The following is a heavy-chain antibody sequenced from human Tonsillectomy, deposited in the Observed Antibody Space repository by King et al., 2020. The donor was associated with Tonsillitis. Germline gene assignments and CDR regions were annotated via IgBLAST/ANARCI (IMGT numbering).Heavy chain of an antibody. J-gene: IGHJ4*02. Sequence: VQLVESGAEVKKPGASVKVSCKASGYTFTGYYMHWVRQAPGQGLEWMGWINPNSGGTNYAQKIQGRVTMTRDTSISTAYMALSRLRSDDTAVYYCARAPEGAAILFDYWGQGTLVTVSS. CDR3: ARAPEGAAILFDY. V-gene: IGHV1-2*02. D-gene: IGHD3-16*01. CDR1: GYTFTGYY. CDR2: INPNSGGT.